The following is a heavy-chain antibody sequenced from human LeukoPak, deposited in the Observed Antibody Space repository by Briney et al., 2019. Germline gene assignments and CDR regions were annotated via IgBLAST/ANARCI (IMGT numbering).Heavy chain of an antibody. D-gene: IGHD2-2*01. Sequence: GGSLRLSCTASGFSFDELGMSWVRHVPGKGLEWVSGINWSGGSTGNADPLRGRFTTSRDNAKNSLYLQMDSRRAEDTALYYCARAPITSPFYFDSGGQGTLVTVSS. CDR3: ARAPITSPFYFDS. V-gene: IGHV3-20*04. CDR2: INWSGGST. CDR1: GFSFDELG. J-gene: IGHJ4*02.